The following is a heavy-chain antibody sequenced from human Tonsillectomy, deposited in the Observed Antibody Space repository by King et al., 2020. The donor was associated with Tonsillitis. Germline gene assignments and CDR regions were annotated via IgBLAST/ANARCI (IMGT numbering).Heavy chain of an antibody. D-gene: IGHD2-15*01. CDR3: ARYEGGVFDP. CDR2: IYDSGHT. CDR1: GASISGGTYY. Sequence: QLQESGPGLVKPSQTLSLTCTVSGASISGGTYYWSWIRQHPGKGLEWIGYIYDSGHTFYNPSLKSRLTISGDTSKNQFSLRLSSVTAADTAMYYCARYEGGVFDPWAQGTLVTVSS. V-gene: IGHV4-31*03. J-gene: IGHJ5*02.